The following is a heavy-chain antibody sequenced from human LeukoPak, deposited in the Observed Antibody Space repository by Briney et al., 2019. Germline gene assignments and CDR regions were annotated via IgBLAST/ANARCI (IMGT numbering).Heavy chain of an antibody. CDR3: ASVYYYGMDV. V-gene: IGHV3-11*01. J-gene: IGHJ6*02. CDR2: ISSSGSTI. CDR1: GGSISSYY. Sequence: LSLTCTVSGGSISSYYWSWIRQAPGKGLEWVSYISSSGSTIYYADSVKGRFTISRDNAKNSLYLQMNSLRAEDTALYYCASVYYYGMDVWGQGTTVTVSS.